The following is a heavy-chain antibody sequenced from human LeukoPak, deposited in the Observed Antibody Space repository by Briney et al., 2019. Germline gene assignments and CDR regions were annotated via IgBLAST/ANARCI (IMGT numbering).Heavy chain of an antibody. D-gene: IGHD3-16*01. CDR2: IYYSGNI. J-gene: IGHJ4*02. V-gene: IGHV4-59*01. Sequence: SETLSLTCTVSGGSISSYYWSWIRQPPGKGLEWIGYIYYSGNINYNPSLKSRVTISVDTSKNQFSLKLNSVAAADTAVYYCARDDRGLRYRGQGTLVTVSS. CDR1: GGSISSYY. CDR3: ARDDRGLRY.